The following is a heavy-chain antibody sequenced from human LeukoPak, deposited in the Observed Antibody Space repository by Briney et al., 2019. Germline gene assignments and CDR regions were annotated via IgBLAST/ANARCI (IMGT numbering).Heavy chain of an antibody. D-gene: IGHD6-19*01. V-gene: IGHV1-3*01. Sequence: GASVKVSCKASGYTFTSYAMHWVRQTPGQRLEWMGWINAGNGNTKYSQKFQGRVTMTEDTSTDTAYMELSSLRSEDTAVYYCATDRGYSSGWYDGWFDPWGQGTLVTVSS. CDR1: GYTFTSYA. CDR3: ATDRGYSSGWYDGWFDP. J-gene: IGHJ5*02. CDR2: INAGNGNT.